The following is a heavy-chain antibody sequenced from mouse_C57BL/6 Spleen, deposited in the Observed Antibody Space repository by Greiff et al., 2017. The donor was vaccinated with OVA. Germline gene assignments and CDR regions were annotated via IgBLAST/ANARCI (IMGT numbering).Heavy chain of an antibody. D-gene: IGHD2-5*01. CDR1: GYSFTGYF. V-gene: IGHV1-20*01. J-gene: IGHJ2*01. CDR2: INPYNGDT. CDR3: ARGPGSYSNYFDY. Sequence: VQLQQSGPELVKPGDSVKISCKASGYSFTGYFMNWVMQSHGKSLEWIGRINPYNGDTFYNQKFKGKATLTVDKSSSTAHMELRSLTSEDSAVYYCARGPGSYSNYFDYWGQGTTRTVSS.